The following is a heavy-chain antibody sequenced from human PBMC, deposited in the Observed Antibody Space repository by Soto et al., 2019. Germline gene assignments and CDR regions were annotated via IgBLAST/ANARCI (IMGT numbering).Heavy chain of an antibody. Sequence: QVQLVESGGGVDQPGRSLRLSCAASGFIFSNYVMYWVRQAPGKGLEWVAFMSYDGTTKYYADSVKGRFTISRDNSKNTLYLQMNNLRPEDTGVYYCAREVLWSRYFDYWGQGTLVTVSS. V-gene: IGHV3-30-3*01. CDR1: GFIFSNYV. CDR2: MSYDGTTK. J-gene: IGHJ4*02. D-gene: IGHD2-21*01. CDR3: AREVLWSRYFDY.